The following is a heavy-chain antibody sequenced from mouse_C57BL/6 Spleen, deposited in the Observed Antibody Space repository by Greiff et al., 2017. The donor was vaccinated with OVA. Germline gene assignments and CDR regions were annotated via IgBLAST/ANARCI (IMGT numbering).Heavy chain of an antibody. D-gene: IGHD1-1*01. Sequence: VQLQQPGAELAKPGASVKLSCKASGYTFTSYWMHWVKQRPGPGLEWIGYINPSSGYTTYNQKFKDKATLTADKSSSTAYMQLSSLTYDDSAVYYFAMMEYYGSSYRYFDVWGTGTTVTVSS. V-gene: IGHV1-7*01. CDR3: AMMEYYGSSYRYFDV. CDR2: INPSSGYT. CDR1: GYTFTSYW. J-gene: IGHJ1*03.